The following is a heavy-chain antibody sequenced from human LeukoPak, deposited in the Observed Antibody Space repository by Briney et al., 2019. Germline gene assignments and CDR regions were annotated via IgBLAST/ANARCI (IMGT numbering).Heavy chain of an antibody. J-gene: IGHJ4*02. CDR2: IYSGGST. Sequence: PGGSLRLSCAASGFAFSTYSMAWVRQAPGKGLEWVAVIYSGGSTYYTDSVKGRFTISRDNSRNTLDLQMNNLRVEDTALYYCAGVDAVTTGFVSWGQGTLVTVSS. D-gene: IGHD5-18*01. CDR1: GFAFSTYS. V-gene: IGHV3-66*01. CDR3: AGVDAVTTGFVS.